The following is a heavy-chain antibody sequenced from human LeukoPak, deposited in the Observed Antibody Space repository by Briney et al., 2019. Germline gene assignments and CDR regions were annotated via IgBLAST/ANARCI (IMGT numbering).Heavy chain of an antibody. V-gene: IGHV4-34*01. CDR2: INHSGST. CDR1: GGSFSGYY. CDR3: ARGFRRVDY. Sequence: SETLSLTCAVSGGSFSGYYWSWIRQPPGKGLEWIGEINHSGSTNYNPSLKSRVTISVDTSKNQFSLKLSSVTAADTAVYYCARGFRRVDYWGQGTLVTVSS. J-gene: IGHJ4*02.